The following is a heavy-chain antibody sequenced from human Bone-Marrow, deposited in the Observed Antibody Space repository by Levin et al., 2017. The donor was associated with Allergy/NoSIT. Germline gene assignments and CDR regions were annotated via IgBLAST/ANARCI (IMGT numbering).Heavy chain of an antibody. CDR2: VTGFDGTT. J-gene: IGHJ6*03. Sequence: GGSLRLSCVASGFNFNSYTMSWGRQAPGKGLEWVSSVTGFDGTTFYADSVKGRFTISRDNSKNALYLQVDSLTADDTAIYYCAKDGAPEAGYMDVWGKGTTVTVSS. V-gene: IGHV3-23*01. CDR3: AKDGAPEAGYMDV. CDR1: GFNFNSYT. D-gene: IGHD6-19*01.